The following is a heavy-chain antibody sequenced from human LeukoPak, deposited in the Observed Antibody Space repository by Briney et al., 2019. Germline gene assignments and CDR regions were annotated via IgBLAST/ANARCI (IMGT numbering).Heavy chain of an antibody. CDR1: GGSISSSSYY. D-gene: IGHD6-13*01. J-gene: IGHJ4*02. V-gene: IGHV4-39*01. Sequence: SETLSLTCTVSGGSISSSSYYWGWIRQPPGKGLEWIGSIYYSGSPYYNPSLKSRVTISVDTSKNQFSLKLSSVTAADTAVYYCARVFSSSWYLDYWGQGTLVTVSS. CDR2: IYYSGSP. CDR3: ARVFSSSWYLDY.